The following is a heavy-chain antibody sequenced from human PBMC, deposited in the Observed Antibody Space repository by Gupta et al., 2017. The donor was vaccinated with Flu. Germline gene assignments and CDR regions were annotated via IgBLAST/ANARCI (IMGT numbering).Heavy chain of an antibody. D-gene: IGHD1-1*01. Sequence: AMHWGRQAPGKGLEWVAGISYDGSNEYYAESVKGRFTISRDNSKSTVVLQMKSLRNEDSAIYYRARTTSMDVWGKGTTVTVSS. CDR2: ISYDGSNE. CDR3: ARTTSMDV. V-gene: IGHV3-30*04. J-gene: IGHJ6*03. CDR1: A.